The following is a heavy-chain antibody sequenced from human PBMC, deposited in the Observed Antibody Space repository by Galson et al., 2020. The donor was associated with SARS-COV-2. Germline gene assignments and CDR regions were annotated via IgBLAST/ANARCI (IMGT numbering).Heavy chain of an antibody. V-gene: IGHV3-7*01. CDR2: VKQDGSEK. Sequence: GGSLRLSCAASGFTFSSHWMTWVRQAPGKGLEWVANVKQDGSEKYYVDSVKGRFTISRDNAKNSLYLQMNSLRAEDTAMYYCARSPGLSDYWGQGTQVTVSS. J-gene: IGHJ4*02. CDR3: ARSPGLSDY. CDR1: GFTFSSHW. D-gene: IGHD3-16*02.